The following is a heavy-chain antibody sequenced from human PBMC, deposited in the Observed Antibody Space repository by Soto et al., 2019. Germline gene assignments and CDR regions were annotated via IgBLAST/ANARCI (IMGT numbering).Heavy chain of an antibody. D-gene: IGHD7-27*01. Sequence: QVQLQESGPGLVKPSETLSLTCTVSGDSISTYYWSWIRQPLGKGLEWIGYIYYSGSTNYNPSLQSRVTISVDTSKNQFSLKLSSVTAADTAVYYCARFMWGSPYGMDVWGQGTTVTVFS. V-gene: IGHV4-59*01. CDR2: IYYSGST. J-gene: IGHJ6*02. CDR3: ARFMWGSPYGMDV. CDR1: GDSISTYY.